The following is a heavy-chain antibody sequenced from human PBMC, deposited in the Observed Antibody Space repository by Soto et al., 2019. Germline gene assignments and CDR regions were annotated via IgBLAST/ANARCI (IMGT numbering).Heavy chain of an antibody. CDR1: GGSISSYY. V-gene: IGHV4-59*01. J-gene: IGHJ3*02. CDR2: IYYSGST. D-gene: IGHD3-10*01. Sequence: PSETLSLTCTVSGGSISSYYWSWIRQPPGKGLEWIGYIYYSGSTNYNPSLKSRVTISVDTSKNQFSLKLSSVTAADTAVYYCGRDRIPMVRERQGAFDIWGQGTMVTVSS. CDR3: GRDRIPMVRERQGAFDI.